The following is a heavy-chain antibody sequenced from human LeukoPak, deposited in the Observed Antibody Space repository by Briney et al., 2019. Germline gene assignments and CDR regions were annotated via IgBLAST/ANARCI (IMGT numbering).Heavy chain of an antibody. J-gene: IGHJ4*02. V-gene: IGHV3-53*01. CDR1: GFIVSTNY. D-gene: IGHD5-18*01. CDR3: ARARGYSYGCDY. CDR2: IYSGGST. Sequence: PGGSLRLSCAASGFIVSTNYMSWVRQAPGKGLERGSVIYSGGSTYYADSVKGRFTISRDNSKNTLYLQMNSLRVEDTAVYYCARARGYSYGCDYWGQGTLVTVSS.